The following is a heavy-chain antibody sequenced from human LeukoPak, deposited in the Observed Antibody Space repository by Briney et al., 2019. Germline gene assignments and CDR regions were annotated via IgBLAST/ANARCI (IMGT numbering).Heavy chain of an antibody. Sequence: NASETLSLTCTVSGGSISSHYWSWIRQPPGKGLEWIGYIYYSGSTNYNPSLKSRVTISVDTSKNQFSLKLSSVTAADTAVYYCARVVGYCSSTSCYKGIDYWGQGTLVTVSS. CDR3: ARVVGYCSSTSCYKGIDY. V-gene: IGHV4-59*11. CDR2: IYYSGST. D-gene: IGHD2-2*02. CDR1: GGSISSHY. J-gene: IGHJ4*02.